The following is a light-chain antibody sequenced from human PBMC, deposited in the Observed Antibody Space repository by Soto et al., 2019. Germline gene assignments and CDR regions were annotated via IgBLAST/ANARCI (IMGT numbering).Light chain of an antibody. V-gene: IGKV4-1*01. J-gene: IGKJ1*01. CDR1: QSVLYSSNNKNY. CDR2: WAS. CDR3: QQYYSTTAWT. Sequence: DIVMTQSPDSLAVSLGERATINCKSSQSVLYSSNNKNYLAWYQQKPGQPPKLLIYWASTRKSGVPDRLSGSGYGTDFTLTISSLQAEDVAVYYCQQYYSTTAWTFGQGTKVEI.